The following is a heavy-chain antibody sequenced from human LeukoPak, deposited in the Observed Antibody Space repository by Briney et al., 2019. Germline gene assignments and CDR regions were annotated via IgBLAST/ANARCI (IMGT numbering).Heavy chain of an antibody. V-gene: IGHV1-46*01. CDR1: GGTFSSYA. CDR3: ARDQEAFDY. CDR2: IYPRDGST. J-gene: IGHJ4*02. Sequence: ASVKVSCKASGGTFSSYAISWVRQAPGQGLEWMGMIYPRDGSTSYAQKFQGRVTVTRDTSTSTVHMELSGLRSEDTAVYYCARDQEAFDYWGQGTLVTVSS.